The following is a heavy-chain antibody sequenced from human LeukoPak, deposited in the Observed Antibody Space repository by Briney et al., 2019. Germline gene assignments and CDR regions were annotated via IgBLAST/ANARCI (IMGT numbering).Heavy chain of an antibody. CDR2: VDPTSGDT. CDR3: ARDLVGGIWSAAF. Sequence: GASVKVSCKASGYTFTGYYVHWVRQAPGQGLEWMGRVDPTSGDTIYGQRFQDRVTMTRDTSISAAYMKLSSLKSDDTAIYYCARDLVGGIWSAAFWGHGTLVTVSS. J-gene: IGHJ4*01. D-gene: IGHD3-3*01. CDR1: GYTFTGYY. V-gene: IGHV1-2*06.